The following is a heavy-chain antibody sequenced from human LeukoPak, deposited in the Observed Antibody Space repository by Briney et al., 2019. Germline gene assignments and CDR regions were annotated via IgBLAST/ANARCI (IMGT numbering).Heavy chain of an antibody. CDR1: GFTFSSFW. CDR3: ARVYSGTYYYFDY. V-gene: IGHV3-7*01. Sequence: GGSLRLSCAASGFTFSSFWMSWVRQAPGKGLEWVANINRDGTEKYYVDSVKGRFTISRDNAENSLYLQMNSLSAEDTAIYYCARVYSGTYYYFDYWGQGTLVTVSS. CDR2: INRDGTEK. J-gene: IGHJ4*02. D-gene: IGHD1-26*01.